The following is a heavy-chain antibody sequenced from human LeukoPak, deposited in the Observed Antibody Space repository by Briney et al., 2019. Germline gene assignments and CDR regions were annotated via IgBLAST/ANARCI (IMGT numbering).Heavy chain of an antibody. Sequence: PSQTLSLTCTVSGDSISSGDYYWSWVRQSPGKGLEWIGYIYYTGSTHCNPSLKSRVTISVDTSKNQFSLKLSSVTAADTAVYYCAREMAVVRGIIGGDDYYYGMDVWGQGTTVPVSS. CDR3: AREMAVVRGIIGGDDYYYGMDV. D-gene: IGHD3-10*01. J-gene: IGHJ6*02. CDR1: GDSISSGDYY. V-gene: IGHV4-30-4*01. CDR2: IYYTGST.